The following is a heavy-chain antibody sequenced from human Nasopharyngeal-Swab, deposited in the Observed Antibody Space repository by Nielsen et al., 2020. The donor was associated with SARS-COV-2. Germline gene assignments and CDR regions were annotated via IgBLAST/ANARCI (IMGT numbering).Heavy chain of an antibody. Sequence: SETLSLTCTVSGGSISTYYWSWIRQPPGQGLEWIGYIHSSGTTNYNPSLKSRVTISVDTSKNQFTLKLSSVTAADTAVYYCARDHSYYDSNSYYFDYWGLGTLVTVSS. CDR1: GGSISTYY. CDR2: IHSSGTT. V-gene: IGHV4-59*01. J-gene: IGHJ4*02. D-gene: IGHD3-22*01. CDR3: ARDHSYYDSNSYYFDY.